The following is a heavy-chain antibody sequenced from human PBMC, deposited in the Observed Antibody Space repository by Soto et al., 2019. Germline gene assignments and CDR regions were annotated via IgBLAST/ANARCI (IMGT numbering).Heavy chain of an antibody. Sequence: ASVKVSCKAPGYTFTSYYMHWVRQAPGQGLEWMGIINPSGGSTSYAQKFQGRVTMTRDTSTSTVYMELSSLRSEDTAVYYCARDLVVVAATGLSVSYYYMDVWGKGTTVIVSS. CDR2: INPSGGST. D-gene: IGHD2-15*01. CDR3: ARDLVVVAATGLSVSYYYMDV. CDR1: GYTFTSYY. V-gene: IGHV1-46*03. J-gene: IGHJ6*03.